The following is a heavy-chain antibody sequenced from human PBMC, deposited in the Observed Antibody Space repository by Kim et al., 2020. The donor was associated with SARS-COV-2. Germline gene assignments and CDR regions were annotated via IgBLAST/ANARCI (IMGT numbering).Heavy chain of an antibody. D-gene: IGHD2-2*02. Sequence: SVKVSCKASGGTFSSYAISWVRQAPGQGLEWMGRTIPILGIANYAQKFQGRVTITADKSTSTAYMELSSLRSEDTAVYYCARVKCSSTSCYTNYFDYWGQGTLVTVSS. CDR2: TIPILGIA. CDR1: GGTFSSYA. V-gene: IGHV1-69*04. J-gene: IGHJ4*02. CDR3: ARVKCSSTSCYTNYFDY.